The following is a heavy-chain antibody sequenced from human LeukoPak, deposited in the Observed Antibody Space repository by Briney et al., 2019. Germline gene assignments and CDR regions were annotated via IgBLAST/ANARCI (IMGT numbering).Heavy chain of an antibody. J-gene: IGHJ6*03. D-gene: IGHD2-2*01. Sequence: PGGSLRLSCAASGFTFSDYNMRWIRQAPGKGLEWVSSISRSGSTKYYADSVKGRFTISRDNAKNSLYLQMNSLRAEDTAVYYCARGRSSWIVPAAGCYMDVWGKGTTVTVSS. CDR3: ARGRSSWIVPAAGCYMDV. CDR2: ISRSGSTK. V-gene: IGHV3-11*04. CDR1: GFTFSDYN.